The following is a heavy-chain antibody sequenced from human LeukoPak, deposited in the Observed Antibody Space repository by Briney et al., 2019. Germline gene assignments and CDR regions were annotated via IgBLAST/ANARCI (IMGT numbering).Heavy chain of an antibody. CDR3: VRDTSGPDY. J-gene: IGHJ4*02. Sequence: PGGSLRLSCAASGFTFSSHWMSWARQAPGKGLEWVANIKEDATEKYYLDSVKGRFTISRDNAKNSLHLQMNSLRAEDTAVYYCVRDTSGPDYWGQGTLVTVSS. CDR2: IKEDATEK. CDR1: GFTFSSHW. D-gene: IGHD5-12*01. V-gene: IGHV3-7*01.